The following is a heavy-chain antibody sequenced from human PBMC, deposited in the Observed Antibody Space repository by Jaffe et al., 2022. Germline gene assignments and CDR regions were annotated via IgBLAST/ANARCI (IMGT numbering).Heavy chain of an antibody. V-gene: IGHV4-34*01. Sequence: QVQLQQWGAGLLKPSETLSLTCAVYGGSFSGYYWSWIRQPPGKGLEWIGEINHSGSTNYNPSLKSRVTISVDTSKNQFSLKLSSVTAADTAVYYCARGWGGYCTGGVCYSYYYYYMDVWGKGTTVTVSS. CDR3: ARGWGGYCTGGVCYSYYYYYMDV. D-gene: IGHD2-8*02. CDR1: GGSFSGYY. J-gene: IGHJ6*03. CDR2: INHSGST.